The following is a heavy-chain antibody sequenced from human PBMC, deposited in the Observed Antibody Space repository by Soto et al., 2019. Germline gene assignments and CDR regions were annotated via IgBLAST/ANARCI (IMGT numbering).Heavy chain of an antibody. J-gene: IGHJ6*02. CDR1: GFTFSSYA. V-gene: IGHV3-30-3*01. CDR2: ISYDGSNK. Sequence: PGGSLRLSCAASGFTFSSYAMHWVRQAPGKGLEWVAVISYDGSNKYYADSVKGRFTISRDNSKNTLYLQMNSLRAEDTAVYYCAREIGSSGHYYYGMDVGGQGTTVTVSS. CDR3: AREIGSSGHYYYGMDV. D-gene: IGHD3-22*01.